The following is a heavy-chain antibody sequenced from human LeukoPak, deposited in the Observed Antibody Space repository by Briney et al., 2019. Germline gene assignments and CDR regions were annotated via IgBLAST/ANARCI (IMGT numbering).Heavy chain of an antibody. CDR1: KFSFSSYW. D-gene: IGHD2-8*02. Sequence: GGSLRLSCAASKFSFSSYWMHWVRQAPGRGLVWVSRINSDGSRTNYADSVKGRFTISRDNAKNTLYLQMSSLRAEDTAVYYCARVLTGSWDWFDPWGQGTLVTVSS. CDR3: ARVLTGSWDWFDP. J-gene: IGHJ5*02. CDR2: INSDGSRT. V-gene: IGHV3-74*01.